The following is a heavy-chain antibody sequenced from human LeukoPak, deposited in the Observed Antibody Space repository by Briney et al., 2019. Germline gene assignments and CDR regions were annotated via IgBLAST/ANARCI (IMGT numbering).Heavy chain of an antibody. CDR2: IYYSGST. Sequence: SQTLSLTCTVSGGSISSGSYYWSWIRQRPGKGLEWIGYIYYSGSTYYNPSLQSRVTISVDTSENQFSLKLSSVTAADTGVYCCARAFYDLLTGSIGYYFDYWGQGTLVTVSS. CDR1: GGSISSGSYY. J-gene: IGHJ4*02. D-gene: IGHD3-9*01. CDR3: ARAFYDLLTGSIGYYFDY. V-gene: IGHV4-31*03.